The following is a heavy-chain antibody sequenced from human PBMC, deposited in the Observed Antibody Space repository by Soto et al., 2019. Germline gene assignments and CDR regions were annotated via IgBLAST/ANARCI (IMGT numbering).Heavy chain of an antibody. CDR3: ARNPSSHWYVFDF. CDR1: GDSIATNHW. CDR2: IHHTGSI. Sequence: QVQLQESGPGLVKSSGTLSLTCAVSGDSIATNHWWSWVRQSPGKGLEWIGDIHHTGSINYNPALKSRVTISRDKSKNEFSLIVSSVTAADTAVYYCARNPSSHWYVFDFWGQGTLVTVSS. J-gene: IGHJ4*02. V-gene: IGHV4-4*02. D-gene: IGHD6-13*01.